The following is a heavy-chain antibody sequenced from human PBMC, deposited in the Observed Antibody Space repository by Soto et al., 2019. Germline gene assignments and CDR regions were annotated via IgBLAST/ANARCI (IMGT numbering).Heavy chain of an antibody. CDR2: INPSGGST. Sequence: ASVKVSCKASGYTFTSYYMHWVRQAPGQGLEWMGIINPSGGSTSYAQKFQGRVTMTRDTSTSTVYMELSSLRSEDTAVYYCARTPTVIYDFLSGIREDYFDYWAREPWSPSPQ. J-gene: IGHJ4*02. CDR1: GYTFTSYY. CDR3: ARTPTVIYDFLSGIREDYFDY. V-gene: IGHV1-46*01. D-gene: IGHD3-3*01.